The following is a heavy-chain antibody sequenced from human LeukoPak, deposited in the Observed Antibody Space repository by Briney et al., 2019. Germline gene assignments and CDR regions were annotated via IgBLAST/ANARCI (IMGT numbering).Heavy chain of an antibody. Sequence: SETLSLTCTVSGGSISSYYWSWIRQPPGKGLEWIGYIYTSGSTNYNPSPKSRVTISVDTSKNQFSLKLSSVTAADTAVYYCARSQWGSSWSNWFDPWGQGTLVTVSS. J-gene: IGHJ5*02. CDR1: GGSISSYY. V-gene: IGHV4-4*09. D-gene: IGHD6-13*01. CDR3: ARSQWGSSWSNWFDP. CDR2: IYTSGST.